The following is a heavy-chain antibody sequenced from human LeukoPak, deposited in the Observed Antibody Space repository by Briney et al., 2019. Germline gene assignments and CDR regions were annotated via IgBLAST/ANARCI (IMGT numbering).Heavy chain of an antibody. CDR1: GYTFTSYA. V-gene: IGHV1-3*01. J-gene: IGHJ4*02. CDR3: AREIAYTISTTGFDY. Sequence: ASVKVSCKASGYTFTSYAMHWVRQAPGQRLEWMGWINAGNGNTKYSQKFQGRVTITRDTPASTAYMELSRLRSDDTAVYYCAREIAYTISTTGFDYWGQGTLVIVSS. CDR2: INAGNGNT. D-gene: IGHD1-1*01.